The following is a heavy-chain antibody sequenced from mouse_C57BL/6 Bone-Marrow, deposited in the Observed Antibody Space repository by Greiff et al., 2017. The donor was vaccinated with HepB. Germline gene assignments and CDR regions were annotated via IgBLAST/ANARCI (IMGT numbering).Heavy chain of an antibody. CDR3: TTGDSLKLVRGFAY. V-gene: IGHV14-4*01. CDR1: GFNIKDDY. J-gene: IGHJ3*01. Sequence: EVQGVESGAELVRPGASVKLSCTASGFNIKDDYMHWVKQRPEQGLEWIGWIDPENGDTEYASKFQGKATITADTSSNTAYLQLSSLTSEDTAVYYCTTGDSLKLVRGFAYWGQGTLVTVSA. D-gene: IGHD1-3*01. CDR2: IDPENGDT.